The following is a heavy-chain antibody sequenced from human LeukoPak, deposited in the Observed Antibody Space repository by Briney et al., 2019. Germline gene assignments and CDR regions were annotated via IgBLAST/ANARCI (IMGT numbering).Heavy chain of an antibody. J-gene: IGHJ4*02. D-gene: IGHD3-16*01. V-gene: IGHV1-3*01. Sequence: KFQGRVSITRGTSASTAYMELSSLTSEDTAVYYCARDLYGDYFDYWGQGTLVTVSS. CDR3: ARDLYGDYFDY.